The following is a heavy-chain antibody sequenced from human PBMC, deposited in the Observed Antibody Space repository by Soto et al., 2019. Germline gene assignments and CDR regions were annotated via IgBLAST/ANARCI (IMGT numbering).Heavy chain of an antibody. D-gene: IGHD1-26*01. V-gene: IGHV3-7*03. CDR1: GFTFSHYW. Sequence: GGSLRLSCAASGFTFSHYWMSWVRQAPGKGLEWVATIKQDGSEKYHVDSVKGRFTISRDNAKKSVYLQMNSLRDGDTALYYCARTTYSERQWTTYAEYFQEWGQGTQVTVSS. CDR2: IKQDGSEK. CDR3: ARTTYSERQWTTYAEYFQE. J-gene: IGHJ1*01.